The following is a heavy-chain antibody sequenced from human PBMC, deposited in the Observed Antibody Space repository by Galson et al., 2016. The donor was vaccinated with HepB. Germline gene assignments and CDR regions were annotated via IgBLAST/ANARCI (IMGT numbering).Heavy chain of an antibody. Sequence: SLRLSCAASGFTFSKYSMNWVRQAPGMRLEWVSSISLSSSYIYYADSVQGRFTISRDNAKNSLYLQMNSLRAEDMAVYYCVRDKEDSSGYFGYWGQGTLVTVAS. V-gene: IGHV3-21*01. CDR1: GFTFSKYS. CDR2: ISLSSSYI. D-gene: IGHD3-22*01. CDR3: VRDKEDSSGYFGY. J-gene: IGHJ4*02.